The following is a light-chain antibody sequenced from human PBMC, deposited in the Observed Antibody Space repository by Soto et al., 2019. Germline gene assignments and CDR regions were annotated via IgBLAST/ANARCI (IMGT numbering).Light chain of an antibody. V-gene: IGKV3-20*01. Sequence: EIVLAQSPGTLSLSPGERATLSCRASQSVSSSYLAWYQQKHGQAPRLLIYGASSRATGITDRFSGSGSGTDFTLTISRLEPEDFEVYYCQQYGRSRCTSGKRTKVDI. J-gene: IGKJ1*01. CDR2: GAS. CDR1: QSVSSSY. CDR3: QQYGRSRCT.